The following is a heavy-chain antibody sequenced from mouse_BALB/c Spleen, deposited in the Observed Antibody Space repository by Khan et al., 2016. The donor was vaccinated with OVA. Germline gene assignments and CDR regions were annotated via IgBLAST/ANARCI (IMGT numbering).Heavy chain of an antibody. CDR2: INPGSGDT. D-gene: IGHD1-1*02. Sequence: QVQLQQSGAELVRPGTSVKVSCKASGYAFNNYMIEWVKQRPGQGLEWIGVINPGSGDTKYNEKIKGKATLTADKSSNTAYMQLSSLTSDDSADYFCARGGYGSLAYWGQGTLVTVSA. CDR3: ARGGYGSLAY. V-gene: IGHV1-54*01. J-gene: IGHJ3*01. CDR1: GYAFNNYM.